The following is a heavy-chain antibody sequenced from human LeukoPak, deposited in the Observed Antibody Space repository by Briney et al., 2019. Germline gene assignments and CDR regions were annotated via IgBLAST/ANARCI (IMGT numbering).Heavy chain of an antibody. CDR1: GYTFSGHY. CDR2: INPNSGGT. D-gene: IGHD5-18*01. V-gene: IGHV1-2*02. J-gene: IGHJ4*02. Sequence: ASVKVSCKASGYTFSGHYLHWVRQAPGQGLEWMGRINPNSGGTKYAQKFQNRVTMTSDTSVSTAYMELNGLRSDDTAIYYCTRSWIQLWTPDFDHWGQGTLVTVPS. CDR3: TRSWIQLWTPDFDH.